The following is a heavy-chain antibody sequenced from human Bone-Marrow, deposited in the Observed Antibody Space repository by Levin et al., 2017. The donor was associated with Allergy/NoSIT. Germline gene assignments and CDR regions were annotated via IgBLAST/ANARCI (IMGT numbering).Heavy chain of an antibody. V-gene: IGHV3-48*04. CDR3: ARIPGESNVLG. CDR2: ISYSSGAK. J-gene: IGHJ4*02. CDR1: GFRFSGYS. Sequence: GGSLRLSCEASGFRFSGYSMNWVRQAPGKGLEWVSYISYSSGAKSYADSVKGRFTISRDNAKNSLYLQMNSLRAEDTAVYYCARIPGESNVLGWGQGTLVTVSS. D-gene: IGHD4-17*01.